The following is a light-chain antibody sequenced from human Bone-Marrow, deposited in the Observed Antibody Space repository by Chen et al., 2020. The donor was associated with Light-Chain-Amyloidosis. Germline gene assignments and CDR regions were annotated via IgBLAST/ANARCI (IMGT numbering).Light chain of an antibody. CDR2: EVT. Sequence: QSALTQPASLSGSPGQSITISCTGTSSYVGGDNHVSWYQQHPDKAPKLMIYEVTNRPSWVPDRFSGSKSDNTASLTISGLQTEDEADYFCSSYTITNTLVFGSGTMVTVL. CDR1: SSYVGGDNH. J-gene: IGLJ1*01. V-gene: IGLV2-14*01. CDR3: SSYTITNTLV.